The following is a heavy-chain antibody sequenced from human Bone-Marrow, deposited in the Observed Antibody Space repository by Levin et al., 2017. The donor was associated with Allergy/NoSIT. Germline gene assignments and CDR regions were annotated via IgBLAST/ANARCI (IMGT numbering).Heavy chain of an antibody. CDR2: ISGSGGST. J-gene: IGHJ6*02. V-gene: IGHV3-23*01. CDR3: AKDRPVPSSCYRAWCGMDV. D-gene: IGHD2-15*01. Sequence: PGGSLRLSCAASGFTFSSYAMSWVRQAPGKGLEWVSAISGSGGSTYYADSVKGRFTISRDNSKNTLYLQMNSLRAEDTAVYYCAKDRPVPSSCYRAWCGMDVWGQGTTVTVSS. CDR1: GFTFSSYA.